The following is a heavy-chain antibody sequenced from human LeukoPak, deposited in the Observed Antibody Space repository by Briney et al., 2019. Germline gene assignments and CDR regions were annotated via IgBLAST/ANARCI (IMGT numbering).Heavy chain of an antibody. Sequence: ASVKVSCKASGYTFTSYDINWVRQATGQGLEWMGWMNPNSGNTGYAQKFQGRVTMTRNISISTAYMELSSLRSEDTAVYYYARGTSSSGYYAYYYYYGMDVWGQGTTVTVSS. CDR3: ARGTSSSGYYAYYYYYGMDV. D-gene: IGHD3-22*01. CDR2: MNPNSGNT. V-gene: IGHV1-8*01. J-gene: IGHJ6*02. CDR1: GYTFTSYD.